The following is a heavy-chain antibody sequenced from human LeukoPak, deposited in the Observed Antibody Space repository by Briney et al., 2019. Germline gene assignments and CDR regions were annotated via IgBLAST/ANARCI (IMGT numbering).Heavy chain of an antibody. V-gene: IGHV3-23*01. CDR3: AKSQQLVFFEH. CDR2: ITGSGGST. CDR1: GFTFSTYW. J-gene: IGHJ4*02. D-gene: IGHD6-13*01. Sequence: GGSLRLSCAASGFTFSTYWMNWARQAPGKGLEWVSGITGSGGSTYYADSVKGRFTISRDNSKNTLHLQMNSLRAEDTAVYYCAKSQQLVFFEHWGQGTLVTVSS.